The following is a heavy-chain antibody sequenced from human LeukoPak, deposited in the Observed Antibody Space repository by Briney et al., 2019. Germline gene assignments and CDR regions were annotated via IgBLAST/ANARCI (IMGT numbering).Heavy chain of an antibody. J-gene: IGHJ4*02. CDR3: VRDKGTF. Sequence: PGGSLRLSCAASGFAFSSYGMTWVRQAPGKGLEWVSAISGSGGSTYYADSVKGRFTISRDNAKNSLYLQMNSLRGEDTAVYYCVRDKGTFWGQGTLVTVSS. D-gene: IGHD2/OR15-2a*01. CDR2: ISGSGGST. V-gene: IGHV3-23*01. CDR1: GFAFSSYG.